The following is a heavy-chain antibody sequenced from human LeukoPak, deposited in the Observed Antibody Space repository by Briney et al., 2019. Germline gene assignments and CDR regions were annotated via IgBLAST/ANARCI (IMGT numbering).Heavy chain of an antibody. CDR2: INPNSGGT. J-gene: IGHJ4*02. Sequence: ASVKVSCKASGYTFTCYYMHWVRQAPGQGLEWMGWINPNSGGTNYAQKFQGRVTMTRDTSISTAYMELSRLRSDDTAVYYCARTYYYDSSGYYPFHYWGQGTLVTVSS. CDR3: ARTYYYDSSGYYPFHY. CDR1: GYTFTCYY. D-gene: IGHD3-22*01. V-gene: IGHV1-2*02.